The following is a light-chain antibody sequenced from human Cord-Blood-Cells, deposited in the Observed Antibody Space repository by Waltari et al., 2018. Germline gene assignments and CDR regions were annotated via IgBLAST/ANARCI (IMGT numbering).Light chain of an antibody. CDR3: SSYAGSNNFVV. CDR1: SSDVGGYTY. V-gene: IGLV2-8*01. J-gene: IGLJ2*01. CDR2: EVS. Sequence: QSALTQPPSASGSPGQPVTISCTGTSSDVGGYTYVSWYQQHPGKAPKLMIYEVSKRPSGVPDRFSGSKSGNTASLTVSGLQAEDEADYYCSSYAGSNNFVVFGGGTKLTVL.